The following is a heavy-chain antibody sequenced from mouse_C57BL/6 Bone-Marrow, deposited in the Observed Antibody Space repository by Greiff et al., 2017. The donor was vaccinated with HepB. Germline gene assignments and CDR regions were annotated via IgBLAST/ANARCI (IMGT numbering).Heavy chain of an antibody. Sequence: VKLQQPGAELVKPGASVKLSCKASGYTFTSYWMHWVKQRPGRGLEWIGRIDPNSGGTKYNEKFKSKATLTVDKPSSTAYMQLSSLTSEDSAVYYCALTTVVASYAMDYWGQGTSVTVSS. CDR3: ALTTVVASYAMDY. V-gene: IGHV1-72*01. J-gene: IGHJ4*01. D-gene: IGHD1-1*01. CDR1: GYTFTSYW. CDR2: IDPNSGGT.